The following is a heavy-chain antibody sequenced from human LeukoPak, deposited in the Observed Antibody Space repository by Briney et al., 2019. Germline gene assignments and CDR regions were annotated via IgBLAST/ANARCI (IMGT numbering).Heavy chain of an antibody. CDR3: AKGNAAAGIDD. CDR1: GFTFSSYG. Sequence: PGGSLRLSCAASGFTFSSYGMNWVRQAPGKRLEWVSAISGSGGNTYYAESVKGRFTISRDNSKNTLYLQMNSLRAEDTAIYYCAKGNAAAGIDDWGQGTLVTVSS. V-gene: IGHV3-23*01. CDR2: ISGSGGNT. J-gene: IGHJ4*02. D-gene: IGHD6-13*01.